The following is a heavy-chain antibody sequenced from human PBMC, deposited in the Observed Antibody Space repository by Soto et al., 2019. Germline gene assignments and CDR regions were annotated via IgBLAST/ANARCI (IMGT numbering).Heavy chain of an antibody. D-gene: IGHD4-17*01. Sequence: SETLSLTCAVSGFSISSGHYWGWMRQPPGKGLEWIGSTRYSGRTYYSTSLKSRVTISXXXSXXXXSLXLNSXTAXDTALYYYASHFYGADVVDRWGQGTLDTVSS. V-gene: IGHV4-38-2*01. J-gene: IGHJ5*02. CDR1: GFSISSGHY. CDR3: ASHFYGADVVDR. CDR2: TRYSGRT.